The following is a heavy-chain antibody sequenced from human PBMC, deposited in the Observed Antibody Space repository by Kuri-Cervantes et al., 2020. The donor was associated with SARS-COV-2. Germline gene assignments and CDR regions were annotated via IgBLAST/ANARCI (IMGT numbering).Heavy chain of an antibody. CDR2: ITGTGFT. V-gene: IGHV3-23*01. CDR3: ARGTSETWYGLDV. D-gene: IGHD1-1*01. Sequence: GGSLRLSCAASGFNFNFYGMTWVRQAPGKGLEWVSVITGTGFTYSADSVKDRFSISRDTSKNTLHLQMNGLRADDTAVYYCARGTSETWYGLDVWGQGTTVTVSS. CDR1: GFNFNFYG. J-gene: IGHJ6*02.